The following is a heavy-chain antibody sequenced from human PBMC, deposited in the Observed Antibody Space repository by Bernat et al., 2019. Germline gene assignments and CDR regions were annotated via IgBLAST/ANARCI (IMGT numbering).Heavy chain of an antibody. CDR1: GFTFSNHF. J-gene: IGHJ3*01. D-gene: IGHD4-17*01. V-gene: IGHV3-23*01. Sequence: EVQLLESGGTLGQPGGSLRLSCAASGFTFSNHFMNWARQAPGKGLEWVSTISPNGDKTHYADPVKGRFSISRDNSKNTMSLQMNSLKAEDTAIYYCEGDDYGDQGPVLDVWGQGTTVTVSS. CDR3: EGDDYGDQGPVLDV. CDR2: ISPNGDKT.